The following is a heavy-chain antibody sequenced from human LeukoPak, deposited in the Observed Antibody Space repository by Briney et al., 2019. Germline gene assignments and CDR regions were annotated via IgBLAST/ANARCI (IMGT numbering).Heavy chain of an antibody. Sequence: SETLSLTCAVSGGPLTSYYWTWIRQPPGKGLEWIGFIYYRGSTNYNPSLKSRVTMSVDTSKNQFSLKLSSVTAADTAVYYCARVPLVVPAAINWFDPWGQGTLVTVSS. V-gene: IGHV4-59*12. CDR2: IYYRGST. CDR3: ARVPLVVPAAINWFDP. CDR1: GGPLTSYY. D-gene: IGHD2-2*01. J-gene: IGHJ5*02.